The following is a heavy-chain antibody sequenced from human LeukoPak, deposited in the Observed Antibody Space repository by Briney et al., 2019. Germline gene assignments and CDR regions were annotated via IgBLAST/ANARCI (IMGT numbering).Heavy chain of an antibody. CDR1: GGSISSSSYY. D-gene: IGHD2-15*01. Sequence: KSSETLSLTCTVSGGSISSSSYYWGWIRQPPGKGLEWIGSIYYSGSTYYNPSLKSRVTISVDTSKNQFSLKLSSVTAADTAVYYCVRLGHCTGGSCYQYYYMDVWGKGTTVTISS. J-gene: IGHJ6*03. CDR3: VRLGHCTGGSCYQYYYMDV. V-gene: IGHV4-39*01. CDR2: IYYSGST.